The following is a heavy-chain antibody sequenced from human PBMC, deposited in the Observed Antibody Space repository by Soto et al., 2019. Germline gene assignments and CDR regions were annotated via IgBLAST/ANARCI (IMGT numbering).Heavy chain of an antibody. J-gene: IGHJ5*02. D-gene: IGHD5-12*01. CDR2: NYYSGST. CDR1: GGSISSYY. V-gene: IGHV4-59*08. CDR3: ARHRRGFDP. Sequence: SETLSLTCTVSGGSISSYYWSWIRQPPGKGLEWIGYNYYSGSTNYNPSLKSRVTISVDTSKNQFSLKLSSVTAADTAVYYCARHRRGFDPWGQGTLVTVSS.